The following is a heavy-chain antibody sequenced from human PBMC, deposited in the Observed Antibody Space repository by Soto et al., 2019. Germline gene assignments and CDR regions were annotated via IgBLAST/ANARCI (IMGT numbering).Heavy chain of an antibody. Sequence: QVQLVESGGGVVQPGRSLRLSCAASGFTFSNYGMHWVRQAPGKGLEWVAVISYDGSNKYYADSVKGRFTISRDNSKNTLYLQMNSLRAEDTAVYYCAKPRYSYGPGYFQHWGQGTLVTVSS. D-gene: IGHD5-18*01. CDR3: AKPRYSYGPGYFQH. CDR2: ISYDGSNK. V-gene: IGHV3-30*18. J-gene: IGHJ1*01. CDR1: GFTFSNYG.